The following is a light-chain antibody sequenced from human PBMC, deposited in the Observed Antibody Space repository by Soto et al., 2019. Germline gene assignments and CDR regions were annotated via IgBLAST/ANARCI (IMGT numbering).Light chain of an antibody. CDR2: DVS. Sequence: QSVLTQPASVSGSPGQSITISCAGTSSDVGTYDYVSWYQQHPGKAPKLMIYDVSNRPSGVSNRFSGSKSGNTASLTISGLQAEDEADYYCYSCSTSSTLYVFGTGTKVTVL. J-gene: IGLJ1*01. V-gene: IGLV2-14*03. CDR1: SSDVGTYDY. CDR3: YSCSTSSTLYV.